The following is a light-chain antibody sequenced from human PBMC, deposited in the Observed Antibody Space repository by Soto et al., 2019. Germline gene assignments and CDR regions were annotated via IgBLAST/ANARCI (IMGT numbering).Light chain of an antibody. Sequence: ENVLTQSPVTLSLSPGEIATLSFSASQSISVYLAWYQQKPGQAPRLLIYDGSNRATGIPARFSGSGSGTDFTLTISRLEPEDFGVYYCQQYGSSSRTFGQGTKVDIK. CDR1: QSISVY. CDR2: DGS. J-gene: IGKJ1*01. CDR3: QQYGSSSRT. V-gene: IGKV3-20*01.